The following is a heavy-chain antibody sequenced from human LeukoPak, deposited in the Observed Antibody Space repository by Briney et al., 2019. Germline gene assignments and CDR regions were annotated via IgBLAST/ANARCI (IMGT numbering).Heavy chain of an antibody. V-gene: IGHV1-8*01. CDR2: MNPTSGNT. J-gene: IGHJ4*02. Sequence: ASVKVSCKASGYTFTSYDINWVRQATGQGLEWMGWMNPTSGNTGYAQKFQGRVTMTRNTSISTAYMELSVLRSEDTAVYYCARGRASLFDYWGQGTLVTVSS. D-gene: IGHD6-6*01. CDR3: ARGRASLFDY. CDR1: GYTFTSYD.